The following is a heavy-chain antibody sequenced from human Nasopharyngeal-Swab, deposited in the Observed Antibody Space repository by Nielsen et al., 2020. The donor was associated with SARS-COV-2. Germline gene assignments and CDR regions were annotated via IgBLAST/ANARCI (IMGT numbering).Heavy chain of an antibody. V-gene: IGHV3-11*04. CDR1: GFTFSDYY. D-gene: IGHD3-22*01. CDR3: ARGEGYYDSSGYGWAFDI. CDR2: ISSSGSTI. J-gene: IGHJ3*02. Sequence: GESLKISCAASGFTFSDYYMSWIRQAPGKGLEWVSYISSSGSTIYYADSVKGRFTISRDNAKNSLYLQMNSLRAEDTAVYYCARGEGYYDSSGYGWAFDIWGQGTLVTVSS.